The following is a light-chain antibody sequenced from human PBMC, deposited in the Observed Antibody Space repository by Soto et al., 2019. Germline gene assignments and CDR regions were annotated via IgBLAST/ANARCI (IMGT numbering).Light chain of an antibody. V-gene: IGKV1-27*01. CDR2: EAS. Sequence: DLQMPQSPSSLFASVGDRGTITCRASQGIRHYLAWYQQKPGKVPKLLIYEASNLQSGVPSRFRGGGSGTEFTLTISSLQPDDFATYYCQHYNSYSEAFGQGTKVDIK. CDR1: QGIRHY. J-gene: IGKJ1*01. CDR3: QHYNSYSEA.